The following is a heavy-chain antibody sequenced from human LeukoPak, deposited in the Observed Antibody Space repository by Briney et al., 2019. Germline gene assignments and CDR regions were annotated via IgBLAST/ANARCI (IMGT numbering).Heavy chain of an antibody. Sequence: SETLSLTCTVSGGSISSYYWSWIRQPPGKGLEGIGYIYYSGSTNYNPSLKSRVTISVDTSKNQFSLKLSSVTAADTAVYYCARVPTTLNGFYFDYWGQGTLVTVSS. CDR1: GGSISSYY. CDR2: IYYSGST. CDR3: ARVPTTLNGFYFDY. V-gene: IGHV4-59*01. D-gene: IGHD1-7*01. J-gene: IGHJ4*02.